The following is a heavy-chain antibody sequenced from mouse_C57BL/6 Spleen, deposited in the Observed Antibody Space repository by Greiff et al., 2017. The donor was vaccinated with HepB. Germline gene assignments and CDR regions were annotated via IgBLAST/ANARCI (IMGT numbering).Heavy chain of an antibody. J-gene: IGHJ2*01. Sequence: QVQLKQSGAELVKPGASVKISCKASGYAFSSYWMNWVKQRPGKGLEWIGQIYPGDGDTNYNGKFKGNATLTADKSSSTDYMQLSSLASEDSAVYFCARSLYFDYWGQGTTLTVSS. CDR3: ARSLYFDY. CDR1: GYAFSSYW. CDR2: IYPGDGDT. V-gene: IGHV1-80*01.